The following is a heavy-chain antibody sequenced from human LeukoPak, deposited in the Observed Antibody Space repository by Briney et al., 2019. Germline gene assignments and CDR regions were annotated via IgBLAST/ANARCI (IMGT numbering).Heavy chain of an antibody. CDR1: VYTFTGYY. CDR3: ARYYDSSGYSSEYFQH. CDR2: INPNSGGT. Sequence: ASVKVSCKASVYTFTGYYIHWVRQAPGQGLEWMGRINPNSGGTNYAQKFQGRVTMTRDTSISTAYMELSRLRSDDTAVYYCARYYDSSGYSSEYFQHWGQGTLVTVSS. J-gene: IGHJ1*01. D-gene: IGHD3-22*01. V-gene: IGHV1-2*06.